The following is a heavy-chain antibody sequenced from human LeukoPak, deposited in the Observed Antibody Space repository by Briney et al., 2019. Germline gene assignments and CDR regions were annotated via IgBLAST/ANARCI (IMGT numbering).Heavy chain of an antibody. Sequence: GGSLRLSCAASGFTFSSYAMSWVRRAPGKGLEWVSAISGSGGSTYYADSVKGRFTISRDNSKNTLYLQMNSLRAEDTAVYYCAKDRITIFGVVNLFDYWGQGTLVTVSS. J-gene: IGHJ4*02. D-gene: IGHD3-3*01. V-gene: IGHV3-23*01. CDR3: AKDRITIFGVVNLFDY. CDR1: GFTFSSYA. CDR2: ISGSGGST.